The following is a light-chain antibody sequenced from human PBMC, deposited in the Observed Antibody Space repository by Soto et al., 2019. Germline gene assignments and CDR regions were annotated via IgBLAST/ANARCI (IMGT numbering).Light chain of an antibody. Sequence: EILLTQSPATLSVSPGERATLSCRASQGVSSDLAWYQQKPGQAPRLLINGASTRATGIPARFSGSGSGTEFSLTISSLQSEDFAVYYCQQYSDWPPTFGQGTKVDIK. CDR3: QQYSDWPPT. V-gene: IGKV3-15*01. CDR1: QGVSSD. CDR2: GAS. J-gene: IGKJ1*01.